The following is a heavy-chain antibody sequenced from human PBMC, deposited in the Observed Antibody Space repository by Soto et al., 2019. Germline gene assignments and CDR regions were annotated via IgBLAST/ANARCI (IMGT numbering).Heavy chain of an antibody. CDR3: ASGVADIVLVPAATT. CDR1: GGSISSGDYY. D-gene: IGHD2-2*01. CDR2: IYYSGST. Sequence: QVQLQESGPGLVKPSQTLSLTCTVSGGSISSGDYYWSWIRQPPGKGLEWIGYIYYSGSTYYNPSLESRVTISVDTSKNQFSLKLSSVTAADTAVYYCASGVADIVLVPAATTWGQGTLVTVSS. V-gene: IGHV4-30-4*01. J-gene: IGHJ5*02.